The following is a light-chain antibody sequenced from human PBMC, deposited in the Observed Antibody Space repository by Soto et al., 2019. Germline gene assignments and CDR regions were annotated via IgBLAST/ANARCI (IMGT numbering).Light chain of an antibody. CDR3: SSYTTSNTRQIV. V-gene: IGLV2-14*03. Sequence: QSVLTKPASVYGAPGQSITISCTGTSSDVGGYNYVSWYQHHPGKAPKLIIYDVSNRPSGVSIRFSGSKSDNTASLTISGLQPEDEADYHCSSYTTSNTRQIVFGTVTKVTVL. CDR1: SSDVGGYNY. CDR2: DVS. J-gene: IGLJ1*01.